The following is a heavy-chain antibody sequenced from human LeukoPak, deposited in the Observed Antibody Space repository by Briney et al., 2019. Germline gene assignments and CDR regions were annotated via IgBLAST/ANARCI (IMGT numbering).Heavy chain of an antibody. V-gene: IGHV3-30*02. CDR2: IRYDGSKK. Sequence: GGSLRLSCTASGFTFSSYGMHCVRQAPGKGLEWVAFIRYDGSKKYADSVKGRFTISRDNSKNTLYLRMNSLRAEDTAVYYCAKDWRAYCGADCYSYFDYWGQGTLVTVSS. J-gene: IGHJ4*02. CDR1: GFTFSSYG. D-gene: IGHD2-21*02. CDR3: AKDWRAYCGADCYSYFDY.